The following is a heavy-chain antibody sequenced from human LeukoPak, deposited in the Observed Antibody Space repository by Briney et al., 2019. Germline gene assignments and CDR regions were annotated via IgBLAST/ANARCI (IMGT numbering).Heavy chain of an antibody. D-gene: IGHD2-2*01. CDR2: IWYDGSNK. CDR3: ASVNCSSTSCYRYYYYYGMDV. Sequence: GGSLRLSCAASGFTFSSYGMHWVRQAPGKGLEWVAVIWYDGSNKYYADSVKGRFTISRDNSKNTLDLQMNSLRAEDTAVYYCASVNCSSTSCYRYYYYYGMDVWGQGTTVTVSS. J-gene: IGHJ6*02. CDR1: GFTFSSYG. V-gene: IGHV3-33*01.